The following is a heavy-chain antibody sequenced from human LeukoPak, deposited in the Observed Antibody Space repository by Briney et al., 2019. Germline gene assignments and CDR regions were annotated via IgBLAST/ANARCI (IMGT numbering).Heavy chain of an antibody. V-gene: IGHV1-2*02. Sequence: ASVKVSCKASGYTFTGYHMHWVRQAPGQGLEWMGWINPNSGGTNFAQKFQGRVTMTRDTSISTAYMELSGLKSDDTAVYYCARVNDRSGWSAPGYWGQGTLVTASS. J-gene: IGHJ4*02. D-gene: IGHD3-22*01. CDR1: GYTFTGYH. CDR3: ARVNDRSGWSAPGY. CDR2: INPNSGGT.